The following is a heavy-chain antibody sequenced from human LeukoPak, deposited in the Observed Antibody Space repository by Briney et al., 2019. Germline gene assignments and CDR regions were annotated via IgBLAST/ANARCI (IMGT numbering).Heavy chain of an antibody. D-gene: IGHD1-26*01. Sequence: KASETLSLICTVSGGSISSFYWSWIRQPPGKGLEWIGYIYYSGNTNYNPSLKNRVTISVDTSKNQFSLKLSSVTAADTAVYYCARGYSGSYGRFDYWGQGTLATVSS. CDR1: GGSISSFY. CDR2: IYYSGNT. V-gene: IGHV4-59*01. CDR3: ARGYSGSYGRFDY. J-gene: IGHJ4*02.